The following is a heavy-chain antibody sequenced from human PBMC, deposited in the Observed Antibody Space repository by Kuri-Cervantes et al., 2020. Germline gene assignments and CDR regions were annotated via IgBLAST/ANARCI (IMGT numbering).Heavy chain of an antibody. CDR3: ARDPASGWFKNWFDP. CDR1: GHTFTSYG. J-gene: IGHJ5*02. Sequence: ASVKVSCKASGHTFTSYGISWVRQAPGQGLEWMGWISAYNGNTNYAQKLQGRVTMTTDTSTSTAYMELRSLRSDDTAVYYCARDPASGWFKNWFDPWGQGTLVTVSS. D-gene: IGHD6-19*01. V-gene: IGHV1-18*01. CDR2: ISAYNGNT.